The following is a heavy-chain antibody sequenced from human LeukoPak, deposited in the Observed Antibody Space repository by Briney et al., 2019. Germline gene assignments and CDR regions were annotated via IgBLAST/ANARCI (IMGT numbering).Heavy chain of an antibody. J-gene: IGHJ6*02. CDR3: AKSDRDCSSTSCPPSYYYYYYGMDV. CDR1: GFTFSSYA. CDR2: ISGSGGST. D-gene: IGHD2-2*01. V-gene: IGHV3-23*01. Sequence: GGSLRLSCAASGFTFSSYAMSWVRQAPGKGLEWVSAISGSGGSTYYADSVKGRFTISRDNSKNTLYLQMNSLRAEDTAVYYCAKSDRDCSSTSCPPSYYYYYYGMDVWGQGTTVTVSS.